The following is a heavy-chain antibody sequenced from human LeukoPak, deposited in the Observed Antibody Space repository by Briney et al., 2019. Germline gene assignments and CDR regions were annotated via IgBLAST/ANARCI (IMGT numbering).Heavy chain of an antibody. J-gene: IGHJ5*02. V-gene: IGHV3-21*01. CDR2: ISSSSSYI. D-gene: IGHD2-2*01. CDR3: ARVQDCSSISCYGSKWFDP. CDR1: GFTLSNYA. Sequence: GGSLRLSCAASGFTLSNYAMNWVRQAPGKGLEWVSSISSSSSYIYYGDSMKGRFTISRDNAKNSLYLQMNSLRAEDTAVYYCARVQDCSSISCYGSKWFDPWGQGTLVTVSS.